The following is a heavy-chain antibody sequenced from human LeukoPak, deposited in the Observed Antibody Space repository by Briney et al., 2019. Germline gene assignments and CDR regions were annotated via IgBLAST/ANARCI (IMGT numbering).Heavy chain of an antibody. Sequence: SETLSLTCAVYGGSFSGYCWSWIRQPPGKGLEWIGEINHSGSTNYNPSLKSRVTISVDTSKNQFSLKLSSVTAADTAVYYCARGAHHDYWGQGTLVTVPS. J-gene: IGHJ4*02. CDR2: INHSGST. V-gene: IGHV4-34*01. CDR1: GGSFSGYC. CDR3: ARGAHHDY.